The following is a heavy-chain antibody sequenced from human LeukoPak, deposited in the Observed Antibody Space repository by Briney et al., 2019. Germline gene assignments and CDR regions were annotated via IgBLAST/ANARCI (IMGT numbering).Heavy chain of an antibody. D-gene: IGHD4-11*01. CDR1: GGSVSSGTYY. Sequence: SETLSLTCTVSGGSVSSGTYYWSWIRQPPGKGLEWIGYIYYSGTTNYNPSLKGRVTISVDTSKNQFSLKLSSVTAADTAVYYCARDRVRGNSNPSFDYWGQGTLVTVSS. V-gene: IGHV4-61*01. J-gene: IGHJ4*02. CDR3: ARDRVRGNSNPSFDY. CDR2: IYYSGTT.